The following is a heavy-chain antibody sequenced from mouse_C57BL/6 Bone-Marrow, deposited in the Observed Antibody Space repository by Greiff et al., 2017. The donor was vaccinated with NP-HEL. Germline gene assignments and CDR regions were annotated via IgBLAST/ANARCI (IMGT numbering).Heavy chain of an antibody. CDR2: IHPNSGST. CDR1: GYTFTSYW. D-gene: IGHD4-1*01. V-gene: IGHV1-64*01. Sequence: QVQLKQPGAELVKPGASVKLSCKASGYTFTSYWMHWVKQRPGQGLEWIGMIHPNSGSTNYNEKFKSKATLTVDKSSSTAYMQLSSLTSEDSAVYYCARGEANWDWFAYWGQGTLVTVSA. J-gene: IGHJ3*01. CDR3: ARGEANWDWFAY.